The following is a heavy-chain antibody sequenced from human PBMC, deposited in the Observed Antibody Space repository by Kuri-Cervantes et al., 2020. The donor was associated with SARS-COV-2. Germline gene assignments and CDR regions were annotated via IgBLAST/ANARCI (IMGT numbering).Heavy chain of an antibody. CDR1: GFTFSSYA. Sequence: GGSLRLSCAASGFTFSSYAMHWVRQAPGKGLEWVAVISYDGSNKYYADAVKGRFTIARDNSKNTRYLQMNSLRAEDTAVYYCSKDREVHDYGGSFDYWGQGTLVTVSS. D-gene: IGHD4-17*01. V-gene: IGHV3-30-3*01. CDR2: ISYDGSNK. J-gene: IGHJ4*02. CDR3: SKDREVHDYGGSFDY.